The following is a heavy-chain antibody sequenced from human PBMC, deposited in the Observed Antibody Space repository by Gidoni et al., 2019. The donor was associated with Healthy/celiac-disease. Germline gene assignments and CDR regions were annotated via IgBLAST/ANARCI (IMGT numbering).Heavy chain of an antibody. CDR3: ARSGGSSGWGVDY. Sequence: QLQLQESGSGLVKPSQTLSLTCAASGASISSGGYSWSWIRKPPGKGLEWIGYIYHGGRTYYNPSIKIRVTRAVYRSKNLFSLMRSAVTAADTAVYYCARSGGSSGWGVDYWGQGTLGTVSS. D-gene: IGHD6-19*01. CDR1: GASISSGGYS. CDR2: IYHGGRT. V-gene: IGHV4-30-2*01. J-gene: IGHJ4*02.